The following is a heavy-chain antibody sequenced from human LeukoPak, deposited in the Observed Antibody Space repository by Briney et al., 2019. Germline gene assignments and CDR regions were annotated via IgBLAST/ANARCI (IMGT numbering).Heavy chain of an antibody. CDR3: ARVGDFWSGYSRYYYMDV. CDR2: ISSGSYI. V-gene: IGHV3-21*01. D-gene: IGHD3-3*01. J-gene: IGHJ6*03. CDR1: GFTFSSYS. Sequence: GGSLRLSCAASGFTFSSYSMNWVRQAPGKGLEWVSSISSGSYIYYADSVKGRFTISRDNAKNSLYLQMNSLRAEDTAVYYCARVGDFWSGYSRYYYMDVWGKGTTVTVSS.